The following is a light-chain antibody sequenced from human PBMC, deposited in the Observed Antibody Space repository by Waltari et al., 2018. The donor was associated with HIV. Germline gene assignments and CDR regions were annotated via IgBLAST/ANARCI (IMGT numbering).Light chain of an antibody. J-gene: IGKJ1*01. CDR3: QQYDSFPWT. CDR2: EAS. CDR1: QSISVW. V-gene: IGKV1-5*03. Sequence: DIQMTQSPSTLSASIGDRVTITCRASQSISVWLAWYHQKPGKAPKLLNYEASNLESGVPSRFSGTGSGTEFTLTISSLQPDDSATFYCQQYDSFPWTFGQGTKVGIK.